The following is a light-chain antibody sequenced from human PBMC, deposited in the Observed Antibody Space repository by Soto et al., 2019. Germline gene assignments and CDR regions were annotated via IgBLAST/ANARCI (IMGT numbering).Light chain of an antibody. CDR3: HQYHTPPLT. CDR2: WAS. J-gene: IGKJ4*01. CDR1: QTVFHSSNNKNY. Sequence: DIAMTQSPDSLAVALGERATINCKSSQTVFHSSNNKNYIGWYQQKAGQSPKLLIYWASTRQSGVPDRFSGSGSGTDFTLTISSLQAEDVAIYYCHQYHTPPLTFGGGTKVEIK. V-gene: IGKV4-1*01.